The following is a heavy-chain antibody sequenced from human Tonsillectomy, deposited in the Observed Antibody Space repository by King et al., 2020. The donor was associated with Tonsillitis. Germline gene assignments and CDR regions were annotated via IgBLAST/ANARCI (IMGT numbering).Heavy chain of an antibody. CDR1: GGSFNGYY. V-gene: IGHV4-34*01. Sequence: VQLQQWGEGLLKPSETLSLTCGVYGGSFNGYYWSWIRQPPGKGLEWIGEINHSGNTNYNPSLKSRVTLSVDTSKNQFSLKLSSVTAADTAVYYCAGERDFWSGYSYYFDYWGQGILVTVSS. D-gene: IGHD3-3*01. CDR2: INHSGNT. CDR3: AGERDFWSGYSYYFDY. J-gene: IGHJ4*02.